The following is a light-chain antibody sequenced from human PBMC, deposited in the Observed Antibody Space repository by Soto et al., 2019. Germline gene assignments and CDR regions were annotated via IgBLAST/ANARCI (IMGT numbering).Light chain of an antibody. CDR3: LVSAGGAFV. J-gene: IGLJ1*01. CDR1: TGAVTSGHY. V-gene: IGLV7-46*01. Sequence: QSVVSNEPSLTVSPGGTVALTCGSSTGAVTSGHYPYWFQQKPGQAPRTLIYDTINKYSWTPARFSGSLLGGKAALTLSGAQPADEAEYYCLVSAGGAFVFGAGTKVTDL. CDR2: DTI.